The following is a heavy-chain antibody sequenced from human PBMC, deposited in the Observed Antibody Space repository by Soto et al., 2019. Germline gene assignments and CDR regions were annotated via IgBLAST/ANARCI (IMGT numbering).Heavy chain of an antibody. D-gene: IGHD6-25*01. CDR1: GFTFSSYG. V-gene: IGHV3-30*18. Sequence: QVQLVESGGGVVQPGRSLRLSCAASGFTFSSYGMHWVRQAPGKGLEWVAVISYDGSNKYYADSVKGRFTISRDNSKNALDLQMNSLRAEDTAVYYCAKDLLRPGRAYGMDVWGQGTTVTVSS. CDR3: AKDLLRPGRAYGMDV. CDR2: ISYDGSNK. J-gene: IGHJ6*02.